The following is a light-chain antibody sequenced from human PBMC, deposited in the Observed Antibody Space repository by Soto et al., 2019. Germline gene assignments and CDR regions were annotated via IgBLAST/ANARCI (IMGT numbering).Light chain of an antibody. V-gene: IGKV1-5*03. CDR1: QSISSW. Sequence: DIQMTQSPSTLSASVGDRVTITCRASQSISSWLAWYQQKSGKAPKLLIYKASSLESGVPPRFSGSGSGTEFTLTISSLQPDDFATYYCQQYNSYPWTFGQRTKVEIK. CDR3: QQYNSYPWT. CDR2: KAS. J-gene: IGKJ1*01.